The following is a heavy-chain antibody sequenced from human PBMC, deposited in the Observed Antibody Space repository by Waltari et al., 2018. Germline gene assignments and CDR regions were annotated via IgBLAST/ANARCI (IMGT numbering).Heavy chain of an antibody. Sequence: QVQLVQSGAEVKKPGASVKVSCKASGYTFTGYYMPWVRTAPGQGLEWMGCINPNSGGTNYAQKFQGRVTMTRDTSISTAYMELSRLRSDDTAVYYCARGSKRIVVVPAAMVFWGQGTLVTVSS. V-gene: IGHV1-2*02. CDR1: GYTFTGYY. J-gene: IGHJ4*02. CDR2: INPNSGGT. CDR3: ARGSKRIVVVPAAMVF. D-gene: IGHD2-2*01.